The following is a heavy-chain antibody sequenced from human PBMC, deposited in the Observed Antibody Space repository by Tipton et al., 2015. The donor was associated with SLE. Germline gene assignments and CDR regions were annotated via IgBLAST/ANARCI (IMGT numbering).Heavy chain of an antibody. D-gene: IGHD3-3*01. V-gene: IGHV4-39*01. Sequence: GLVKPSETLSLTCSVSGGSISSSYHYWGWVRQPPEKGLEWIGSIYYGGSAYHSPSLKSRVTMSVDTSNNQFSLTLTSVTAADTAIYYCASRVTIFGVVNIWGQGTQVTVSS. CDR2: IYYGGSA. J-gene: IGHJ4*02. CDR1: GGSISSSYHY. CDR3: ASRVTIFGVVNI.